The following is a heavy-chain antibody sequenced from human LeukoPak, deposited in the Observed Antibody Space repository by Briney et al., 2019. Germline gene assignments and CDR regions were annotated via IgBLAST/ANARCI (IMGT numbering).Heavy chain of an antibody. CDR2: VNPNRGVT. Sequence: ASVKVSCKASGDTFSGYYIHWVRQAPGQGLQWLGWVNPNRGVTNYAQSFEGRVTMTVDTSVSTAYMELTGLTSDDTAIYYCAREPYYYYYMDVWGKGTTVTVSS. J-gene: IGHJ6*03. CDR3: AREPYYYYYMDV. V-gene: IGHV1-2*02. CDR1: GDTFSGYY.